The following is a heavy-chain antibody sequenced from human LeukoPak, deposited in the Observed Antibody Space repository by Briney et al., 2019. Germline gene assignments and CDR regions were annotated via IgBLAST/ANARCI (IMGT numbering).Heavy chain of an antibody. Sequence: GGSLRLSCAASGFTFTDSYMSWLRQAPGKGLEWVAYISGIGNIIYYGDSLKGRFTISRDNAKNSLYLQMNSLRVDDTAVYYCSSGCDHGDYCFDSWGQGTLVAVSS. CDR1: GFTFTDSY. J-gene: IGHJ4*02. CDR2: ISGIGNII. CDR3: SSGCDHGDYCFDS. D-gene: IGHD4-17*01. V-gene: IGHV3-11*04.